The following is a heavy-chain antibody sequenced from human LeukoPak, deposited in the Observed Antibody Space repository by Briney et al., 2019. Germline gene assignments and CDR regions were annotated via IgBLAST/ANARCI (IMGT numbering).Heavy chain of an antibody. CDR1: GFTFSDFW. CDR2: IKEDGTEK. D-gene: IGHD3-16*01. J-gene: IGHJ4*02. Sequence: GGSLRLSCAGSGFTFSDFWMTWVRQTPGKGLEWVANIKEDGTEKNLVDSVKGRFTISRDNTKNLLFLEMNSLRPEDTAVYYCARDSRGTTFDYWGQGTLVTVSS. CDR3: ARDSRGTTFDY. V-gene: IGHV3-7*01.